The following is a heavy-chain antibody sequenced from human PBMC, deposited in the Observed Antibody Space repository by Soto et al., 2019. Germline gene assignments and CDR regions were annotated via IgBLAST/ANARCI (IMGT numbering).Heavy chain of an antibody. V-gene: IGHV6-1*01. CDR2: TYYRSIWQT. CDR1: GDSVSSNDAV. CDR3: ARLVGNSWLDH. Sequence: QVQLQQSGPGLVKPSQTLSLTCAISGDSVSSNDAVWNWIRQSPSIGLEWLGRTYYRSIWQTEYSVSVTVLMTINPDSSKNQFSLPLNSVTTVDTAMYYCARLVGNSWLDHWGQRTLVTVS. D-gene: IGHD6-6*01. J-gene: IGHJ5*02.